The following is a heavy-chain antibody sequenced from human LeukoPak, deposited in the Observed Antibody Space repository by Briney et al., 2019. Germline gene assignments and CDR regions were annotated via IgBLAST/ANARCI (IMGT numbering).Heavy chain of an antibody. V-gene: IGHV3-11*06. J-gene: IGHJ4*02. CDR3: ARSSGSFAGSGYFDY. CDR1: GFTFSDYY. CDR2: ISSSSSYI. D-gene: IGHD1-26*01. Sequence: KPGGSLRLSCAASGFTFSDYYMSWVRQAPGKGLEWVSSISSSSSYIYYADSVKGRFTISRDNAKNSLYLQMNSLRAEDTAVYYCARSSGSFAGSGYFDYWGQGTLVTVSS.